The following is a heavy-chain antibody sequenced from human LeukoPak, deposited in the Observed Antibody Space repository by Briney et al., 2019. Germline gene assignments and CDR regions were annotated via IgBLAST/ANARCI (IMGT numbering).Heavy chain of an antibody. V-gene: IGHV3-53*01. CDR3: VRDPDGSGQLPPDH. D-gene: IGHD3-10*01. CDR1: GSTVSSNY. Sequence: GGSLRLSCAASGSTVSSNYMNWVRQAPGKGLDWVSIIYSGGNTDYADSVKGRFTISRDNSKNTLYLQMNSLRAEDTAVYYCVRDPDGSGQLPPDHWGQGTLVTVSS. CDR2: IYSGGNT. J-gene: IGHJ4*02.